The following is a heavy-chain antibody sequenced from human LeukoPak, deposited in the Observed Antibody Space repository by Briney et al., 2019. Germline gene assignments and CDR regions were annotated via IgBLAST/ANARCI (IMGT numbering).Heavy chain of an antibody. D-gene: IGHD6-6*01. CDR2: IRQDGSEK. J-gene: IGHJ3*02. V-gene: IGHV3-7*01. CDR1: GFTFSNYW. CDR3: AKGSSRPPNAFDI. Sequence: GGSLRLSCVASGFTFSNYWMLWVRQAPGKGLEWVASIRQDGSEKHYVDSVEGRFIISRDNAKNSLHLQMNSLRAEDTAVYYCAKGSSRPPNAFDIWGQGTLVTVSS.